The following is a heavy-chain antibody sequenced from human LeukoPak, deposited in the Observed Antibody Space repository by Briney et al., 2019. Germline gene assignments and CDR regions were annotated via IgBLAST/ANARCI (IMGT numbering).Heavy chain of an antibody. CDR1: GGSFSGYY. J-gene: IGHJ4*02. Sequence: SETLSLTCAVYGGSFSGYYWSWIRQPPGKGLEWIGEINHSGSTNYNPSLKSRVTISVDTSKNQFSLKLSSVTAADTAVYYCARGRTVDYWGQGTLVTVSS. V-gene: IGHV4-34*01. CDR3: ARGRTVDY. CDR2: INHSGST.